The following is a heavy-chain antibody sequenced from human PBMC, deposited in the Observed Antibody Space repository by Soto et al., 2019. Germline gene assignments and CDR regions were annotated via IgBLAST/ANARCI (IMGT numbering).Heavy chain of an antibody. CDR1: GGTFSRYS. Sequence: QVQLVQSGAEVKKPGSSVKVSCKASGGTFSRYSFTWVRQAPGHGLAWMGRIIPVFGIASYAQKFQGRVTITADKSTRTAYMELSSLRSEDTAVYYCAREDRDRETGLVPAAIDGMDVWGQGTTVTVSS. CDR2: IIPVFGIA. V-gene: IGHV1-69*08. D-gene: IGHD2-2*01. CDR3: AREDRDRETGLVPAAIDGMDV. J-gene: IGHJ6*02.